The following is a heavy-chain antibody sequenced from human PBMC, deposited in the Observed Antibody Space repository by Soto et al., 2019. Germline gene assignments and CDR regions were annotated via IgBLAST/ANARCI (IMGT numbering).Heavy chain of an antibody. CDR1: GYTFTSYG. Sequence: GASVKVSCKASGYTFTSYGISWVRQAPGQGLEWMGWISAYNGNTNYAQKLQGRVTMTTDTSTSTAYMELRSLRSDDTAVYYCARNYDFWSGSNWFDPWGQGTLVTVS. CDR3: ARNYDFWSGSNWFDP. CDR2: ISAYNGNT. V-gene: IGHV1-18*01. J-gene: IGHJ5*02. D-gene: IGHD3-3*01.